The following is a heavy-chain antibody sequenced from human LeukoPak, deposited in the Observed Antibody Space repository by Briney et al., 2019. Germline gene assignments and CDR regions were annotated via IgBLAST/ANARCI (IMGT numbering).Heavy chain of an antibody. D-gene: IGHD6-13*01. CDR3: ARQVFGAAAGTGFFDAFDI. J-gene: IGHJ3*02. Sequence: GESLKISCKGSGYSFTGYWIGWVRQMPGKGLEWMGIIYPGDSDTRYSPSFQGQVTISADKSISTAYLQWSSLKASDTAMYYCARQVFGAAAGTGFFDAFDIWGQGTMVTVSS. CDR2: IYPGDSDT. V-gene: IGHV5-51*01. CDR1: GYSFTGYW.